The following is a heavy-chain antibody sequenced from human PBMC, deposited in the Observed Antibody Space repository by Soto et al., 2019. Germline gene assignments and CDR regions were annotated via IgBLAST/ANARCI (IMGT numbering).Heavy chain of an antibody. Sequence: SDTLSLTCTVSGGSISSSSYYWGWIRQPPGKGLEWIGSIYYSGSTYYNPSLKSRVTISVDTSKNQFSLKLSSVTAAGTAVYYCARFSRSGGSCYSDYWGQGTLVTVS. J-gene: IGHJ4*02. CDR1: GGSISSSSYY. CDR2: IYYSGST. CDR3: ARFSRSGGSCYSDY. D-gene: IGHD2-15*01. V-gene: IGHV4-39*01.